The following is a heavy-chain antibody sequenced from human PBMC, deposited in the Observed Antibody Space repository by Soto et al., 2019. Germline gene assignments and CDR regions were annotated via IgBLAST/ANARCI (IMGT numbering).Heavy chain of an antibody. CDR2: INAGNGNT. V-gene: IGHV1-3*05. Sequence: QVQLVQSGAEEKKPGASVKVSCKASGYTFTSYAMHWVRQAPGQRLEWMGWINAGNGNTKYSQKFTGRVTITRDTSGSAAYMELSSLRSEDTAVYSCARSIVVVTALDYWGQGTLVTVS. CDR1: GYTFTSYA. D-gene: IGHD2-21*02. CDR3: ARSIVVVTALDY. J-gene: IGHJ4*02.